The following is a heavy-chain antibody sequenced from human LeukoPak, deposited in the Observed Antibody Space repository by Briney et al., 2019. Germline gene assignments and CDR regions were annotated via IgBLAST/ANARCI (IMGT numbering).Heavy chain of an antibody. J-gene: IGHJ4*02. CDR2: ISAYNGNT. CDR3: ARPSGGGYSSEPNDY. V-gene: IGHV1-18*01. D-gene: IGHD6-25*01. CDR1: GYTFTSYG. Sequence: GASVKVSCKASGYTFTSYGISWVRQAPGQGLEWMGWISAYNGNTNYAQKLLGRVTMTTDTSTSTAYMELRSLRSDDTAVYYCARPSGGGYSSEPNDYWGQGTLVTVSS.